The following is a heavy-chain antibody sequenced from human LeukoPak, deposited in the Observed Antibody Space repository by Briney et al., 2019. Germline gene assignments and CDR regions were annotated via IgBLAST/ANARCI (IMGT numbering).Heavy chain of an antibody. CDR3: ARQKYDSNYYMDV. CDR2: IYPGDSDT. V-gene: IGHV5-51*01. Sequence: RGESLKISCKGSGYSFTSYWIGWVRQMPGKGLEWMGIIYPGDSDTRYSPSFQGQVTISADKSISTAYLQWSSLKASDTAMYYCARQKYDSNYYMDVWGKGTTVTISS. CDR1: GYSFTSYW. D-gene: IGHD2-21*02. J-gene: IGHJ6*03.